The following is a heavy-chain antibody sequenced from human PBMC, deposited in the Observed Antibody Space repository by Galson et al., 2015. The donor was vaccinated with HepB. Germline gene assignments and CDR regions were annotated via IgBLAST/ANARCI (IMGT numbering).Heavy chain of an antibody. CDR2: ISSSSSYI. D-gene: IGHD3-10*01. J-gene: IGHJ4*02. CDR3: ASSGVRFGELSADY. CDR1: GFTFSSYS. Sequence: SLRLSCAASGFTFSSYSMNWVRQAPGKGLEWVSSISSSSSYIYYADSVKGRFTISRDNAKNSLYLQMNSLRAEDTAVYYCASSGVRFGELSADYWGQGTLVTVSS. V-gene: IGHV3-21*01.